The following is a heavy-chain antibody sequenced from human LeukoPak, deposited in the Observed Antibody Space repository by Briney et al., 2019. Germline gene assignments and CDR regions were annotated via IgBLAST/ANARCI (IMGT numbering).Heavy chain of an antibody. D-gene: IGHD2-15*01. V-gene: IGHV3-23*01. J-gene: IGHJ6*03. CDR2: ISHTGGSP. CDR1: VITFSSHG. Sequence: GGSLRLSCAASVITFSSHGMSWIRQAPGKGLEWVSSISHTGGSPYYADSVKGRFTFSRDNSKNTLYLQMTIMTLDDTAIYYFSKNADRGAYCRGGSCYPYYYYYMDVWGTGATVTVSS. CDR3: SKNADRGAYCRGGSCYPYYYYYMDV.